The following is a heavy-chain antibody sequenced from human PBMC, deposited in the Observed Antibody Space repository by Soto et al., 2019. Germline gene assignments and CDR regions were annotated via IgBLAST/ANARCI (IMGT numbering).Heavy chain of an antibody. Sequence: SETLSLTCTVSGVSISSYYWTRIRQAPGKGLEWIGYIYYSGSTSYNPSLKSRVTISVDTSKNQFSLHLNSVTAADAAVYYCASEVGAAPFTYWGRGALVTVSS. CDR3: ASEVGAAPFTY. CDR1: GVSISSYY. J-gene: IGHJ4*02. D-gene: IGHD1-26*01. CDR2: IYYSGST. V-gene: IGHV4-59*08.